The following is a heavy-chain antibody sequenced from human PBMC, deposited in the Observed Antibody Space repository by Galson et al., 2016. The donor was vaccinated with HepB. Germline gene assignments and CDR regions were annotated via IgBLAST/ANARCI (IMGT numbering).Heavy chain of an antibody. CDR1: GFIFSSYA. Sequence: SLRLSCAASGFIFSSYAMNWVRQAPGRGLEWVSYISPTGTTVYYTHSVKGRFTISRDSAQNSVYLQMDSLRDEDTAVYYCARGHTMLRGGGDYWGQGILVAVSS. V-gene: IGHV3-48*02. CDR2: ISPTGTTV. J-gene: IGHJ4*02. D-gene: IGHD3-10*01. CDR3: ARGHTMLRGGGDY.